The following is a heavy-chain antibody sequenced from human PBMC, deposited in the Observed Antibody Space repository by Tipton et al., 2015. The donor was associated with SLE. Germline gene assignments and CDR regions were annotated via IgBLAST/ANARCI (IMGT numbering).Heavy chain of an antibody. CDR2: IYYSGST. CDR3: ARGGGVIAAAFDAFDI. J-gene: IGHJ3*02. Sequence: TLSLTCTVSGGSISSGDYYWSWIRQPPGKGLEWIGYIYYSGSTYYNPSLKSRVTISVDTSKNQFSLKLSSVTAADTAAYYCARGGGVIAAAFDAFDIWGQGTMVTVST. CDR1: GGSISSGDYY. D-gene: IGHD6-13*01. V-gene: IGHV4-30-4*01.